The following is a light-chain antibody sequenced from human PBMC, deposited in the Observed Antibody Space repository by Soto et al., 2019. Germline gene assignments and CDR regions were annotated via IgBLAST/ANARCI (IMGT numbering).Light chain of an antibody. CDR3: HQYNNWPLT. V-gene: IGKV3-15*01. CDR2: GAS. CDR1: QSVSSN. Sequence: EIGMTQSPATVSVYPGERATLSCRASQSVSSNLAWYQQKPGQAPRLLIYGASTRATGIPARFSGSGSGTEFTLSISSLQSEDFPVYYCHQYNNWPLTFGQGTKADIK. J-gene: IGKJ1*01.